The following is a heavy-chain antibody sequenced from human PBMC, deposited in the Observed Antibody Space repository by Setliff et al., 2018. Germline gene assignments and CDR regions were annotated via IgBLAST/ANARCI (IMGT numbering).Heavy chain of an antibody. V-gene: IGHV4-61*09. CDR2: IYTSWST. J-gene: IGHJ6*03. Sequence: SETLSLTCTVSDDSISSRHYYWSWIRQPAGKGLEWLGQIYTSWSTNYNPSLKGRATLSIDASKKQFSLKLTTVTAADTAVYYCARMSGFLYMDVWGKGTTVTVSS. D-gene: IGHD3-3*01. CDR3: ARMSGFLYMDV. CDR1: DDSISSRHYY.